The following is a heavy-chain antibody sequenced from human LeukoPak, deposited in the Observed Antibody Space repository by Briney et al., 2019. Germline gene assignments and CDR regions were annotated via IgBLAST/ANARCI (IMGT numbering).Heavy chain of an antibody. CDR3: ARSLGITRTPDAFDI. D-gene: IGHD1-14*01. CDR2: IYYSGST. Sequence: SETLFLTXTVSGGSISSGDYYWSWIRQPPGKGLEWIGYIYYSGSTYYNPSLNSRVTISVDTSKNQFSLKLSYVTAADTAVYYCARSLGITRTPDAFDIWGQGTMVTVSS. J-gene: IGHJ3*02. CDR1: GGSISSGDYY. V-gene: IGHV4-30-4*08.